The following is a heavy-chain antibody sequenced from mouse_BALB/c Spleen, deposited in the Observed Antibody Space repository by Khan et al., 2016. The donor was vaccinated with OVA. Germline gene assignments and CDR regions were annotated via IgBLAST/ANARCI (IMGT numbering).Heavy chain of an antibody. J-gene: IGHJ4*01. CDR2: ISGGGGDT. CDR3: ARSLIYYDYDGNAMGY. Sequence: EVELVESGGGLVKPGGSLKLSCAASGFTFSIYTMSWVRQTPEKRLEWVATISGGGGDTYYPDSVKGRLTISRDNAKNNLYLQMSSLRSEDTALYYCARSLIYYDYDGNAMGYWGQGTSVTVSS. CDR1: GFTFSIYT. V-gene: IGHV5-9*03. D-gene: IGHD2-4*01.